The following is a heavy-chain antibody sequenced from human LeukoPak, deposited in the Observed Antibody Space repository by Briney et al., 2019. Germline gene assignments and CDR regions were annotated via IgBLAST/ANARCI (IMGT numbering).Heavy chain of an antibody. CDR3: ARDRLARVRGVIITFDY. D-gene: IGHD3-10*01. CDR1: GYTFTSYG. J-gene: IGHJ4*02. Sequence: ASVKVSCKASGYTFTSYGISWVRQAPGQGVEWMGWISAYNGNTNYAQKLQGRVTMTTDTSTSTAYMELRSLRSDDTAVYYCARDRLARVRGVIITFDYWGQGTLVTVSS. CDR2: ISAYNGNT. V-gene: IGHV1-18*01.